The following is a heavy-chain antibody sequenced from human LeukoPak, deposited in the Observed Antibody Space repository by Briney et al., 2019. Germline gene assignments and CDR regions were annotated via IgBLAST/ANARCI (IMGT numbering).Heavy chain of an antibody. CDR2: VSTTGAST. D-gene: IGHD4-23*01. CDR1: GYTFHTYA. CDR3: AKDWTTVVTPKGYYFDS. V-gene: IGHV3-23*01. J-gene: IGHJ4*02. Sequence: GGSLRLSCEASGYTFHTYAMSWVRQAPGKGLEWVSAVSTTGASTYYADSVKGRFTISRDNSKNTLSLQMDSLRVENTALYYCAKDWTTVVTPKGYYFDSWGEGTLVTVSS.